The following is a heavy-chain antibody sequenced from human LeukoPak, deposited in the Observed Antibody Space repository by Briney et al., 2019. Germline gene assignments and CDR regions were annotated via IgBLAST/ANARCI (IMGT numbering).Heavy chain of an antibody. Sequence: GRSLRLSCAASGFSFRTYGMHWVRQAPGKGLEWVAVMWFDGSNKNYVDSVKGRLTISRDISKNTVFLQMNSLRVEDTAVYYCARRPGIAAAGIDYWGQGTLVTVSS. V-gene: IGHV3-33*01. CDR3: ARRPGIAAAGIDY. J-gene: IGHJ4*02. D-gene: IGHD6-13*01. CDR2: MWFDGSNK. CDR1: GFSFRTYG.